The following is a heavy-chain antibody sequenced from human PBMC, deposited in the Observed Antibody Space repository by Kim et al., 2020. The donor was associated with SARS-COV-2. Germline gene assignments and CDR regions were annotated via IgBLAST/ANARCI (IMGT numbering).Heavy chain of an antibody. D-gene: IGHD3-22*01. CDR1: GFTFSSYE. Sequence: GGSLRLSCAASGFTFSSYEMNWVRQAPGKGLEWVSYISSSGSTIYYADSVKGRFTISRDNAKNSLYLQMNSLRAEDTAVYYCASTAMGFDSLNENYYDSSGQTPGYFDLWGRGTLVTVSS. V-gene: IGHV3-48*03. J-gene: IGHJ2*01. CDR2: ISSSGSTI. CDR3: ASTAMGFDSLNENYYDSSGQTPGYFDL.